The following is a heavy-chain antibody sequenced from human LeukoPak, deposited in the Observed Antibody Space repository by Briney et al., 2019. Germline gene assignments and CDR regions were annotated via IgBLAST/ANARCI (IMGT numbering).Heavy chain of an antibody. CDR3: ARAPYWSGSYYVY. CDR1: GGSFSGYY. D-gene: IGHD1-26*01. V-gene: IGHV4-34*01. CDR2: INHSGST. Sequence: SETLSLTCAVYGGSFSGYYWSWIRQPPGKGLGWIGEINHSGSTNYNPSLKSRVTISVDTSKNQFSLKLSSVTAADTAVYYCARAPYWSGSYYVYWGQGTLVTVSS. J-gene: IGHJ4*02.